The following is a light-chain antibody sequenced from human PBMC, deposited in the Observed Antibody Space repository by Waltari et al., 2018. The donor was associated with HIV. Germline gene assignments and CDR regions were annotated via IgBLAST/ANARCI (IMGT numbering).Light chain of an antibody. V-gene: IGLV1-47*01. CDR1: NSNIGRNF. J-gene: IGLJ2*01. Sequence: QSVLTQAPSASGTPGQRVTISCSGTNSNIGRNFVYWYHQVPGGAPKLLIYRNNQRPSGVPDRFSGSKSVTSASLAISGLRSEDEADYYCAAWDDSLSGLVFGGRTKLTVL. CDR3: AAWDDSLSGLV. CDR2: RNN.